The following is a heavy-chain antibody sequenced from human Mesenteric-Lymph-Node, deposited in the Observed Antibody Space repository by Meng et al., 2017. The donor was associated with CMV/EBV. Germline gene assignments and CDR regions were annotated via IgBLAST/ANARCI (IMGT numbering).Heavy chain of an antibody. CDR1: GGSISSYY. CDR3: ASVLNYYDSSGYFNT. Sequence: SGGSISSYYWSWIRQPPGKGLEWIGYIYYSGSTNYNPSLKSRVTISVDTSKNQFSLKLSSVTAADTAVYYCASVLNYYDSSGYFNTWGQGTLVTVSS. D-gene: IGHD3-22*01. V-gene: IGHV4-59*01. CDR2: IYYSGST. J-gene: IGHJ4*02.